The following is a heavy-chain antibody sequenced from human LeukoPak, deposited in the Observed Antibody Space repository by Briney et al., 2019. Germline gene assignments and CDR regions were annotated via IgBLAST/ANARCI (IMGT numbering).Heavy chain of an antibody. V-gene: IGHV1-3*01. CDR2: INAGNGNT. J-gene: IGHJ4*02. D-gene: IGHD4-17*01. Sequence: ASVKVSCKASGYTFTSYVMHWVRQAPGQRLEWMGWINAGNGNTKYSQNFQGRVTITRDTSASTAYMELSSLRSEDTAVYYCARSGDYGDYREYYFDYWGQGTLVTVSS. CDR1: GYTFTSYV. CDR3: ARSGDYGDYREYYFDY.